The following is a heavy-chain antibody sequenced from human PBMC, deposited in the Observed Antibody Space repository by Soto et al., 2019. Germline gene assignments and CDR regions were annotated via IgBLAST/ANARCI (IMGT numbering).Heavy chain of an antibody. CDR3: ARRERAAGTDWWFDP. Sequence: PSETLSLTCTVSGGSISSSSFHWGWIRQPPGKGLEWIGSIYSSGSTYYSPSLKSRVTISVDTSQNQFSLQLSSVTAADTAVYYCARRERAAGTDWWFDPWGQGTLVTVSS. V-gene: IGHV4-39*01. CDR2: IYSSGST. CDR1: GGSISSSSFH. J-gene: IGHJ5*02. D-gene: IGHD6-13*01.